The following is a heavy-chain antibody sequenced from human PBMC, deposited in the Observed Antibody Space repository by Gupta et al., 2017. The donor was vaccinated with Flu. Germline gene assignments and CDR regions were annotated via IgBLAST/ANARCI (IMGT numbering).Heavy chain of an antibody. CDR3: GRGSPGRGIWYLDH. J-gene: IGHJ2*01. Sequence: RQAPGKGRVWVSSLHADGSKAFYAESVEGRFTTSRDNVRNTLYLQMSRLGDDDTAVYYCGRGSPGRGIWYLDHWGRGTPVTVSS. CDR2: LHADGSKA. V-gene: IGHV3-74*01.